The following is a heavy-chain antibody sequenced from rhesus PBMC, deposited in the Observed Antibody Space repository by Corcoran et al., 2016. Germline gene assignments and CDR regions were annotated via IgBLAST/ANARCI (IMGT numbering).Heavy chain of an antibody. Sequence: QVQLQESGPGLAKPSETLSPTCAVSGGSISGGYGWSWIRQPPGKGLEWIGHIFGRIGSTYYNPSLKSRVTISRDTSKNQFSLKLSSVTAADTAVYYCARWRGAAADFWGQGVLVTVSS. D-gene: IGHD6-25*01. CDR1: GGSISGGYG. CDR2: IFGRIGST. CDR3: ARWRGAAADF. V-gene: IGHV4S7*01. J-gene: IGHJ4*01.